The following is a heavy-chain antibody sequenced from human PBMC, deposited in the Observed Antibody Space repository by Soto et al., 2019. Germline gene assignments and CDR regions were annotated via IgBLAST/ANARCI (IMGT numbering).Heavy chain of an antibody. CDR1: GGTFSSYA. D-gene: IGHD2-15*01. CDR3: ARLDIVVVGTASDSVDYRIDV. V-gene: IGHV1-69*13. J-gene: IGHJ6*02. CDR2: IIPIFGTA. Sequence: ASVKVSCKASGGTFSSYAISWVRQAPGQGLEWMGGIIPIFGTANYAQKFQGRVTITADESTSTAYMELSSLRSEDTAVYYCARLDIVVVGTASDSVDYRIDVWGQGTTVTVSS.